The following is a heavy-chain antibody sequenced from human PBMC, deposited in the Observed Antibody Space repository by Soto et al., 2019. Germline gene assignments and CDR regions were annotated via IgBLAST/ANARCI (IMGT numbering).Heavy chain of an antibody. Sequence: PGGSLRLSCAASGFILSNYAMSWVRQAPGKGLEWVSTIRGGSVNTYYADSVKGRFTFSRDNAENSVYLQMNSLRAEDTAVYYCVRGFDYSFDYWGPGTLVTVSS. CDR3: VRGFDYSFDY. D-gene: IGHD4-4*01. CDR1: GFILSNYA. V-gene: IGHV3-21*04. CDR2: IRGGSVNT. J-gene: IGHJ4*02.